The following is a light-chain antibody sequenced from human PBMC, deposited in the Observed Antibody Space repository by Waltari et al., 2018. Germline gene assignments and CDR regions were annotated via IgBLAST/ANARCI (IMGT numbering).Light chain of an antibody. CDR2: DTS. J-gene: IGKJ4*01. CDR1: QSVTNY. V-gene: IGKV3-11*01. Sequence: DIVLTQSPAILSLSPGERASLSCRASQSVTNYLAWYQQKPGQAPRLLIYDTSNRATGIPARFSGSGFGTDLTLTISSLAPEDFAVYYCQQRRDWPLTFGGGTKVEIK. CDR3: QQRRDWPLT.